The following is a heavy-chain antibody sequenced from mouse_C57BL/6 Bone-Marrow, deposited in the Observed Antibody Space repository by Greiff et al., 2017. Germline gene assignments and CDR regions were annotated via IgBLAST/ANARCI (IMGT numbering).Heavy chain of an antibody. V-gene: IGHV3-6*01. CDR3: ARGITTVVATGYFDY. Sequence: DVKLQESGPGLVKPSQSLSLTCSVTGYSITSGYYWNWIRQFPGNKLEWMGYISYDGSNNYNPSLKNRISITRDTSKNQFFLKLNSVTTEDTATYYCARGITTVVATGYFDYWGQGTTLTVSS. CDR2: ISYDGSN. J-gene: IGHJ2*01. CDR1: GYSITSGYY. D-gene: IGHD1-1*01.